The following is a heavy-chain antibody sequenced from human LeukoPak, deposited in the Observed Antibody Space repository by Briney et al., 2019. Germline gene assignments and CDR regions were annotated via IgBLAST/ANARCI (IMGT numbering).Heavy chain of an antibody. CDR2: ISSSSSTI. V-gene: IGHV3-48*01. CDR1: GFTFSNAW. Sequence: GGSLRLSCAASGFTFSNAWMSWVRQAPGKGLEWGSYISSSSSTIYYADSVKGRFTISGDNSKNTLYLQMNSLRPEDTAVYYCAKVRVGTAHFDYWGQGTLVTVSS. J-gene: IGHJ4*02. CDR3: AKVRVGTAHFDY. D-gene: IGHD2-15*01.